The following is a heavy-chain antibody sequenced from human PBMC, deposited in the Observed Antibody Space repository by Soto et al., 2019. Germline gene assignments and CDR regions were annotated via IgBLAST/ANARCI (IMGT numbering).Heavy chain of an antibody. CDR1: GFPFTSYG. J-gene: IGHJ4*02. CDR3: ARKLGVGHYPFRH. CDR2: INTNGNR. V-gene: IGHV3-23*01. D-gene: IGHD7-27*01. Sequence: GGSLRLSCAASGFPFTSYGVSWVRQAPGKGLEWVSTINTNGNRHYADSVKGRFTISRDSSESMLYLDMNNLRAEDTALYYCARKLGVGHYPFRHWGQGTLVTVSS.